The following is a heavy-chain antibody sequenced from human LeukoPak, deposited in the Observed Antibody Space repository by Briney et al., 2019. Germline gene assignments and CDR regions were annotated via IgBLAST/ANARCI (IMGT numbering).Heavy chain of an antibody. D-gene: IGHD7-27*01. J-gene: IGHJ4*02. CDR1: GYTFSNYG. V-gene: IGHV1-18*01. CDR2: IAGDR. CDR3: ARDFWNLYENNDSNRDFDN. Sequence: GASVKVSCKASGYTFSNYGISWVRQALGQGLEWMAWIAGDRIYAPQFQGRLIISTDPSTSTAYMELRSLRSDDTAVYYCARDFWNLYENNDSNRDFDNWGQGTLLTVSS.